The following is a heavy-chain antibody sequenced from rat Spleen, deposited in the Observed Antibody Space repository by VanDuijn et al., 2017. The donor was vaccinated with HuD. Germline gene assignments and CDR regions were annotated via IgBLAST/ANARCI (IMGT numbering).Heavy chain of an antibody. CDR3: TTDLLTTEGIGGFAY. CDR1: GFTFSNYY. D-gene: IGHD1-11*01. V-gene: IGHV5-27*01. J-gene: IGHJ3*01. Sequence: EVQLVESGGGLVQPGRSLKLSCAASGFTFSNYYMAWVRQAPTKGLEWVAYISTGGGSTYYRDSVKGRFTISRDNAKSTLYLQMDSLSAEDTATYYCTTDLLTTEGIGGFAYWGQGTLVTVSS. CDR2: ISTGGGST.